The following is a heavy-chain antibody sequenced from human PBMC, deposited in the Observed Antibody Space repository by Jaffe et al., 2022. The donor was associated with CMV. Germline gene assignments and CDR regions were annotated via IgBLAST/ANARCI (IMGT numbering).Heavy chain of an antibody. D-gene: IGHD3-22*01. Sequence: QVQLQESGPGLVKPSETLSLTCTVSGGSISSYYWSWIRQPPGKGLEWIGYIYHSGSTNYNPSLKSRVNISIDTSNNQFSVKLSSVTAADTAVYFCASGNYYTHFEYWGQGTLVIVSS. J-gene: IGHJ4*02. CDR1: GGSISSYY. V-gene: IGHV4-59*01. CDR3: ASGNYYTHFEY. CDR2: IYHSGST.